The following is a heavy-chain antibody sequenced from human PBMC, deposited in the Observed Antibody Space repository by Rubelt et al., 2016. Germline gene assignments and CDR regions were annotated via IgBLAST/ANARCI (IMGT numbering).Heavy chain of an antibody. V-gene: IGHV1-69*04. Sequence: QVQLVQSGAEVKKPGSSVKVSCKASGGTFSSYAISWVRQAPGQGLEWMGRIIPILGIANYAQKFQGRVTITADKSTSAAYMELSSLRSEDTAVYYCARDPYDSSGYYYPLFDYWGQGTLVTVSS. CDR3: ARDPYDSSGYYYPLFDY. CDR2: IIPILGIA. D-gene: IGHD3-22*01. J-gene: IGHJ4*02. CDR1: GGTFSSYA.